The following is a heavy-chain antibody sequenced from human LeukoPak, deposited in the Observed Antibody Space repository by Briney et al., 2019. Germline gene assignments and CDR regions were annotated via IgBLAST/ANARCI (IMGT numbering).Heavy chain of an antibody. Sequence: GGSLRLSCAASGFTFSSFGLNWVRQAPGKGLEWIAFIRSDGLNEYYADSVEGRFTISRDNSKNILYLQMSSLRAEDTALYFCAKRDTSGWENWFDPWGQGTLVTVSS. D-gene: IGHD6-19*01. CDR2: IRSDGLNE. CDR1: GFTFSSFG. CDR3: AKRDTSGWENWFDP. J-gene: IGHJ5*02. V-gene: IGHV3-30*02.